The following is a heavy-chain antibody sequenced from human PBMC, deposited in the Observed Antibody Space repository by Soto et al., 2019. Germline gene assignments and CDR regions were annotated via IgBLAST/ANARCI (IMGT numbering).Heavy chain of an antibody. V-gene: IGHV1-69*06. J-gene: IGHJ4*02. D-gene: IGHD2-15*01. Sequence: QVQLVQSGAEVKKPGSSVKVSCKASGGTFSSYAISWVRQAPGQGIEWMGGIIPIFGTANYEKKFQGRVTITADKAPSTAYRELSSLRSEDTAVYYCAGGRGYCSGGSCYVSDYWGQGTLVIVSS. CDR1: GGTFSSYA. CDR2: IIPIFGTA. CDR3: AGGRGYCSGGSCYVSDY.